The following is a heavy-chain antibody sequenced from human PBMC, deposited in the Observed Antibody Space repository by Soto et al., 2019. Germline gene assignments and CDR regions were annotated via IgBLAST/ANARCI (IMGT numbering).Heavy chain of an antibody. CDR3: ATDLSFGTGSHDAFDI. CDR2: FDPEDGET. D-gene: IGHD3-3*01. V-gene: IGHV1-24*01. Sequence: ASVKVSCKVSGYTLTELSMHWVRRAPGKGLEWMGGFDPEDGETIYAQKFQGRVTMTEDTSTDTAYMELSSLRSEDTAVYYCATDLSFGTGSHDAFDIWGQGTMVTVSS. CDR1: GYTLTELS. J-gene: IGHJ3*02.